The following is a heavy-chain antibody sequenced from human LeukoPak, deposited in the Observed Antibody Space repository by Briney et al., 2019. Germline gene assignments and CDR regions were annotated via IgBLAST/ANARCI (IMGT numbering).Heavy chain of an antibody. CDR3: AKGVTPGYYYYYMDV. J-gene: IGHJ6*03. CDR2: LGSDGTI. CDR1: GFTFSSYA. V-gene: IGHV3-23*01. Sequence: GGSLRLSCAASGFTFSSYAMTWARQAPGKGLEWVSYLGSDGTIYYADSVKGRFTISRDNSKNTLYLQMNSLRAEDTAVYYCAKGVTPGYYYYYMDVWGKGTTVTVSS. D-gene: IGHD2-21*02.